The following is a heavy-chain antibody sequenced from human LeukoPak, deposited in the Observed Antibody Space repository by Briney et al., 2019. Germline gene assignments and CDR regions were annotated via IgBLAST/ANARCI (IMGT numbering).Heavy chain of an antibody. CDR3: ARDFLGSRGFAFDI. J-gene: IGHJ3*02. CDR2: IYNSGST. V-gene: IGHV4-59*01. Sequence: SETLSLTCAVSGGSFSSYYWSWIRQPPGKGLEWVWYIYNSGSTKYNPSPKSRVTISVDTSKNLFALKLSAVTAADTAVYYCARDFLGSRGFAFDIWGQRTMVTVSS. CDR1: GGSFSSYY. D-gene: IGHD2-15*01.